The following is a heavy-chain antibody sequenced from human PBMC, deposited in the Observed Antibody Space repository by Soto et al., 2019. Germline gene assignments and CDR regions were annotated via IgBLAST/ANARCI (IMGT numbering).Heavy chain of an antibody. CDR1: GDSLRGQS. CDR2: LDQSGVT. V-gene: IGHV4-34*01. Sequence: SETLSLTCAVVGDSLRGQSWNWIRQSPGKGLEWIGELDQSGVTNYNPSLKSRAIISDDTSKNQFSLTLTSVTAADTAVYYCAREDSCGWSGESLDVWGQGTTVTVS. CDR3: AREDSCGWSGESLDV. D-gene: IGHD6-19*01. J-gene: IGHJ6*02.